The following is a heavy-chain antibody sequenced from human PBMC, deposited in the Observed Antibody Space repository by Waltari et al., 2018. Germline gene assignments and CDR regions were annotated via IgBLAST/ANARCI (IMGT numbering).Heavy chain of an antibody. Sequence: QVQLQESGPGLVKPSETLSLTCTVSGYSFSSGYYWGWIRQPPGKGLEWIGSIYHSGSTYYNPSLKSRVTISVDTSKNQFSLKLSSVTAADTAVYYCARLSLGVFDYWGQGTLVTVSS. CDR1: GYSFSSGYY. CDR2: IYHSGST. CDR3: ARLSLGVFDY. J-gene: IGHJ4*02. V-gene: IGHV4-38-2*02. D-gene: IGHD3-16*01.